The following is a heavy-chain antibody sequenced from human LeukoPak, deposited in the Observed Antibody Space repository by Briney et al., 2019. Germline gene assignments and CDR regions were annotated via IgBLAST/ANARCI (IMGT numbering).Heavy chain of an antibody. CDR1: AYSISSGYY. Sequence: SETLSLTCTVSAYSISSGYYWGWIRQPPGKGLEWIGSIYHSGSTYYNPSLKSRVTISVDTSKNQFSLKLSSVTAADTAVYYCARDLLWFGELGAFDIWGQGTMVTVSS. D-gene: IGHD3-10*01. J-gene: IGHJ3*02. CDR3: ARDLLWFGELGAFDI. V-gene: IGHV4-38-2*02. CDR2: IYHSGST.